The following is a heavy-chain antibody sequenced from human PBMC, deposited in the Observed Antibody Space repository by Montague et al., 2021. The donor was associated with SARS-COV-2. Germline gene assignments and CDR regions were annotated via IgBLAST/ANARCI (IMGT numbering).Heavy chain of an antibody. Sequence: SRRLSCAASGFPFSSYDMHWFRQATGKGLECVSIINTAGDTYYPGSVKGRFTISRDNAKNSLYLQMNSLRAGDTAVYYCARGDRTGWQTDYWGQETLVTVSS. J-gene: IGHJ4*02. CDR2: INTAGDT. CDR3: ARGDRTGWQTDY. V-gene: IGHV3-13*04. CDR1: GFPFSSYD. D-gene: IGHD6-19*01.